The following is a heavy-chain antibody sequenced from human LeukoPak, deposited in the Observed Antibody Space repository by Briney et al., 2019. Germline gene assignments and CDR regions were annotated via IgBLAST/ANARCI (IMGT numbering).Heavy chain of an antibody. CDR3: ARYSRPAASLDY. V-gene: IGHV4-34*01. J-gene: IGHJ4*02. CDR2: INHSGST. CDR1: GGSFSGYY. Sequence: SETLSLTCAVYGGSFSGYYWSWLRQPPGKGVEWLGEINHSGSTNYNPSLKSRVAISVDTSKNQFSLKLSSVTAADTAVYYCARYSRPAASLDYWGQGTLVTVSS. D-gene: IGHD2-2*01.